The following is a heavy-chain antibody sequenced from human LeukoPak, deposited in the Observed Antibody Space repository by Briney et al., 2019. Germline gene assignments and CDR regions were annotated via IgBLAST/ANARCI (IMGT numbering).Heavy chain of an antibody. Sequence: GGSLRLSCVVSGFTFSSYSMNWVRQAPGKGLEWVSYISSSGTTKYYPDSVKGRFIISRDNPRNTLYLQMNILRTEDTAVYYCAKEGTPQVSTWYDLWGQGTQVIVSS. D-gene: IGHD3-10*01. CDR3: AKEGTPQVSTWYDL. V-gene: IGHV3-48*01. J-gene: IGHJ5*02. CDR1: GFTFSSYS. CDR2: ISSSGTTK.